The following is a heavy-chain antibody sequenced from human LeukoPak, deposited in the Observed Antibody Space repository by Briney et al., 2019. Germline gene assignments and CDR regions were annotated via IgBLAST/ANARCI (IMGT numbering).Heavy chain of an antibody. CDR3: ARDRAAAAGIRQGTFYY. V-gene: IGHV3-33*01. D-gene: IGHD6-13*01. CDR2: IWYDGSNK. Sequence: GGSLRLSCAASGFTFISYGMHWVRQAPGKGLEWVAVIWYDGSNKYYADSVKGRFTISRDNSKNTLYLQMNSLRAEDTAVYYCARDRAAAAGIRQGTFYYWGQGTLVTVSS. J-gene: IGHJ4*02. CDR1: GFTFISYG.